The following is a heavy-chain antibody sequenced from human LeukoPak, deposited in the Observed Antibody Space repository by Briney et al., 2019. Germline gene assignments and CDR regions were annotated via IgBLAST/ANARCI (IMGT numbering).Heavy chain of an antibody. CDR2: IYYSGST. J-gene: IGHJ4*02. Sequence: SETLSLTCTVSGGSISSYYWSWIRQPPGKGLEWIGYIYYSGSTNYNPSLKSRVTISVDTSKNQFSLKLSSVTAADTAVYYCAGAYSGSYSYWGQGTLVTVSS. D-gene: IGHD3-10*01. CDR3: AGAYSGSYSY. CDR1: GGSISSYY. V-gene: IGHV4-59*12.